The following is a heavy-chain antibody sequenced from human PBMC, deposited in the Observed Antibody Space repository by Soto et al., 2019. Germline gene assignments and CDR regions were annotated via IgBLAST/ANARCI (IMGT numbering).Heavy chain of an antibody. V-gene: IGHV4-39*01. CDR3: ASLRITMVRGVIITGWFDP. Sequence: QLQLQESGPGLVKPSETLSLTCTVSGGSISSSSYYWGWIRQPPGKGLEWIGSIYYSGSTYYNPSLKSRVTISVDTSKNQFSLKLSSVTAADTAVYYCASLRITMVRGVIITGWFDPWGQGTLVTVSS. D-gene: IGHD3-10*01. CDR1: GGSISSSSYY. J-gene: IGHJ5*02. CDR2: IYYSGST.